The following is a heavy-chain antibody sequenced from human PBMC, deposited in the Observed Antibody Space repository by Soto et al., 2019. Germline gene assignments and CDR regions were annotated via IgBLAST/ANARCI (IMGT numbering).Heavy chain of an antibody. CDR3: ARDSYSDTSSPTTDY. CDR1: GRSISSADSY. Sequence: SDTLSLTCTVFGRSISSADSYWNSIRQPPGKGLEWIGYIYYSGSTYYNPSLKSRVTISVDTSKDQFSLKLSSVTAADTAVYYCARDSYSDTSSPTTDYWGQGALVTVS. V-gene: IGHV4-30-4*01. J-gene: IGHJ4*02. CDR2: IYYSGST. D-gene: IGHD3-22*01.